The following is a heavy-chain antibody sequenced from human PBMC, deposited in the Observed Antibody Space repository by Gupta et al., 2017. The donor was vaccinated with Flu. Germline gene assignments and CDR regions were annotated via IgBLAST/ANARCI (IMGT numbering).Heavy chain of an antibody. CDR2: IYSGGST. V-gene: IGHV3-66*02. D-gene: IGHD5-18*01. J-gene: IGHJ4*02. Sequence: EVQLVESGGGLVQPGGSLRLPCAASGFTVSSNYMSWVRQAPGKGLEWVSVIYSGGSTYDADSVKGRFTISRDNSKNTLYLQMNSLRAEDTAVYYCARDAQRGYSYGLVDYYFDYWGQGTLVTVSS. CDR3: ARDAQRGYSYGLVDYYFDY. CDR1: GFTVSSNY.